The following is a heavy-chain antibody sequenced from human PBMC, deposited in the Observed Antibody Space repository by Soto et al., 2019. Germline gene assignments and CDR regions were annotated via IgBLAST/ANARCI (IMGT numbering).Heavy chain of an antibody. CDR3: AREGRYSYGFDY. D-gene: IGHD5-18*01. Sequence: QVQLVQSGAEVKKPGASVKVSCKASGYTFTSYDINWVRQATGQGLEWMGWMNPNSGNTGYAQKFQGRDTMSRNTSISTAYMELSSLRSEDTAVYYCAREGRYSYGFDYWGQGTLVTVSS. J-gene: IGHJ4*02. V-gene: IGHV1-8*01. CDR2: MNPNSGNT. CDR1: GYTFTSYD.